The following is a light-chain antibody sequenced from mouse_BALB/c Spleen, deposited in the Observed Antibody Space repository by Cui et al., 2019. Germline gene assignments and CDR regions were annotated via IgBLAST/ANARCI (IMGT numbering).Light chain of an antibody. CDR3: LKYDNLWT. CDR1: KDVNTF. Sequence: DIQMTHPPSSLSASPGGKVTITCKASKDVNTFIPCYQHKPGKGPRLLIHCASTLRPGIPSRFSGSGSGRDYSFSNSNLEPEDIATYYCLKYDNLWTFGRGTKLEIK. J-gene: IGKJ1*01. CDR2: CAS. V-gene: IGKV19-93*01.